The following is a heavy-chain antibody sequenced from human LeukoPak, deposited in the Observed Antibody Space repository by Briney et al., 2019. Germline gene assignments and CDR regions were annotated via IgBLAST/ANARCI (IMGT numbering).Heavy chain of an antibody. V-gene: IGHV4-4*07. CDR1: GGSISSYY. CDR2: IYTSGST. J-gene: IGHJ6*03. Sequence: SETLSLTCTVPGGSISSYYWSWIRQPAGKGLEWIGRIYTSGSTNYNPSLKSRVTMSVDTSKNQFSLKLSSVTAADTAVYYCARSPMVRGVMGYYYMDVWGKGTTVTVSS. D-gene: IGHD3-10*01. CDR3: ARSPMVRGVMGYYYMDV.